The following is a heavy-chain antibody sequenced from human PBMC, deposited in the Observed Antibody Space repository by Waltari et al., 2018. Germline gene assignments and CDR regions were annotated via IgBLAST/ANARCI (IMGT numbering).Heavy chain of an antibody. J-gene: IGHJ6*03. CDR3: ARDLELRHYYYYYMDV. CDR2: INPNSGGT. D-gene: IGHD1-7*01. V-gene: IGHV1-2*02. Sequence: QVQLVQSGAEVKKPGASVKVSCKASGYTFTGYYMHWVRQAPGQGLEWMGWINPNSGGTNYAQKFQGRVTMTRDTSISTAYMELSRLRSDDTAVYYCARDLELRHYYYYYMDVWGKGTTVTVSS. CDR1: GYTFTGYY.